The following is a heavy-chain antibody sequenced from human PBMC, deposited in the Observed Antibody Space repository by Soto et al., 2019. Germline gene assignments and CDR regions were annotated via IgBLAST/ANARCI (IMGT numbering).Heavy chain of an antibody. V-gene: IGHV1-69*02. Sequence: QVQLVQSGAEVKKPGSSVKVSCKASGGTFSSYTISWVRQAPGQGLEWMGRIIPMLGIANYAQKFQGRVTITADKSTSTAYMELSSLRSEDTAVYYCASHPKSLAFDYWGQGTLVTVSS. J-gene: IGHJ4*02. CDR3: ASHPKSLAFDY. CDR2: IIPMLGIA. CDR1: GGTFSSYT.